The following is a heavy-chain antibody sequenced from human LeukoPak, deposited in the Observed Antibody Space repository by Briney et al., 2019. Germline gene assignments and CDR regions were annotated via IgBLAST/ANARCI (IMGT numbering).Heavy chain of an antibody. V-gene: IGHV3-53*01. D-gene: IGHD6-19*01. CDR1: GFTFSNAW. CDR3: ARGHGSQDSGAWYVFDY. J-gene: IGHJ4*02. Sequence: GGSLRLSCAASGFTFSNAWMSWVRQAPGKGLEWVSGINHLGHTFYADSVKGRFTISRDNSQNTLFLQMNSLRADDTAEYFCARGHGSQDSGAWYVFDYWGRGTLVTVSS. CDR2: INHLGHT.